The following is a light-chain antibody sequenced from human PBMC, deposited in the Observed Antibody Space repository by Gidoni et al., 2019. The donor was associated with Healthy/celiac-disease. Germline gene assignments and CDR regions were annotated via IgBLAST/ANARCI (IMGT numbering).Light chain of an antibody. J-gene: IGKJ1*01. CDR1: QGISNY. V-gene: IGKV1-27*01. CDR3: QEYNSASWT. CDR2: AAS. Sequence: DIQMPQSPPSLSAYVGDRVTITCRASQGISNYLAWSQQKPGKVPKLLIYAASTLQSGVPSRFRGSGSVTDFTLPITSLPPEHVATYYCQEYNSASWTFXQXTKVDIK.